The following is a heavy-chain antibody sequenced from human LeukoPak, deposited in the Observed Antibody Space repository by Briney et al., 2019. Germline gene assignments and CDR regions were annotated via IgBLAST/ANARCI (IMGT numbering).Heavy chain of an antibody. J-gene: IGHJ4*02. V-gene: IGHV3-23*01. CDR2: ISGSAGTT. CDR1: GFTFSSYW. D-gene: IGHD5-12*01. CDR3: AKVWGDGYDRDF. Sequence: PGGSLRLSCAASGFTFSSYWMSWVRQAPGKGLEWVSAISGSAGTTYYADSVKGRFTISRDNSKNTLYLQMNSLRAEDTAVYYCAKVWGDGYDRDFWGQGTLVTVSS.